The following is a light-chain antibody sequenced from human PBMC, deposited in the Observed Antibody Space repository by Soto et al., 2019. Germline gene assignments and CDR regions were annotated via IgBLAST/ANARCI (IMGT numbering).Light chain of an antibody. J-gene: IGKJ5*01. V-gene: IGKV3D-20*02. CDR2: DTS. Sequence: EIVLTQSPGTLSLSPGERATLSCRASQSVSNNYLAWYQQKPGQAPRLLIYDTSYRAAGIPDRFSSSGSATDFTLTISSLEPEDFAVYYCQQRSNWITFGQGTRLEIK. CDR3: QQRSNWIT. CDR1: QSVSNNY.